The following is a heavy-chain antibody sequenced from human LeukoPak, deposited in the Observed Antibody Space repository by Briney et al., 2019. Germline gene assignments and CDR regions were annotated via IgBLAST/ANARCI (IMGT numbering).Heavy chain of an antibody. J-gene: IGHJ5*02. CDR3: ARDDYYDSSGYYP. CDR1: GFTFSSYS. CDR2: ISSSSSYI. D-gene: IGHD3-22*01. Sequence: GGTLRLSCAASGFTFSSYSMNWVRQAPGKGLEWVSSISSSSSYICYADSVKGRFTISRDNAKNSLYLQMNSLRAEDTAVYYCARDDYYDSSGYYPWGQGTLVTVSS. V-gene: IGHV3-21*01.